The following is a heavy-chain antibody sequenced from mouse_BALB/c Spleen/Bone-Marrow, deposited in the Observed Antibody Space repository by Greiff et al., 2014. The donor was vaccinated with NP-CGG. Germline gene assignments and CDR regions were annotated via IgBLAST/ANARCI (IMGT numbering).Heavy chain of an antibody. CDR2: IYPGDGDT. CDR3: ARGVISVDY. J-gene: IGHJ2*01. V-gene: IGHV1-80*01. Sequence: QVQLQQSGAELVRPGSSVKISCKASGYAFSVYWMNWVKQRPGQGLEWIGQIYPGDGDTNYNGKFKGRATLTADKSSNTAYMQLSSLTSEDSAVYFCARGVISVDYWGQGTTLTVSS. CDR1: GYAFSVYW.